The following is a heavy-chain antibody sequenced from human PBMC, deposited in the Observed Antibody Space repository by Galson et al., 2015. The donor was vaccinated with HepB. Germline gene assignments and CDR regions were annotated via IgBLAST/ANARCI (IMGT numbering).Heavy chain of an antibody. Sequence: SLRLSCAASGFTFSSYGMHWVRQAPGKGLEWVAVISYDGSNKYYADSVKGRFTISRDNSKNTLYLQMNSLRAEDTAVYYCAKGIAVAGTLGSYWGQGTLVTVSS. CDR3: AKGIAVAGTLGSY. J-gene: IGHJ4*02. CDR1: GFTFSSYG. CDR2: ISYDGSNK. D-gene: IGHD6-19*01. V-gene: IGHV3-30*18.